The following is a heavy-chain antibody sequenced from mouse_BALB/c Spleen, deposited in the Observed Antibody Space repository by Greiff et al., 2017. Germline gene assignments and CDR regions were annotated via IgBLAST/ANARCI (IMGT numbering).Heavy chain of an antibody. CDR3: ALVLLLRAMDY. CDR2: IDPANGNT. D-gene: IGHD1-1*01. J-gene: IGHJ4*01. Sequence: EVQLQQSGAELVKPGASVKLSCTASGFNIKDTYMHWVKQRPEQGLEWIGRIDPANGNTKYDPKFQGKATITADTSSNTAYLQLSSLTSEDTAVYHCALVLLLRAMDYWGQGTSVTVSS. V-gene: IGHV14-3*02. CDR1: GFNIKDTY.